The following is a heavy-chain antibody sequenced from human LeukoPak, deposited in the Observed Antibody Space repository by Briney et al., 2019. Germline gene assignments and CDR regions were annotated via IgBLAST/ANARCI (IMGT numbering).Heavy chain of an antibody. J-gene: IGHJ6*03. CDR3: ARAMGYYYYYYYMDV. CDR2: IIPIFGTA. Sequence: SVKVSCKASGGTFSSYAISWVRQAPGQGLEWVGGIIPIFGTANYAQKFQGRVTITADESTSTAYMELSSLRSEDTAVYYCARAMGYYYYYYYMDVRGKGTTVTVSS. D-gene: IGHD3-10*01. V-gene: IGHV1-69*13. CDR1: GGTFSSYA.